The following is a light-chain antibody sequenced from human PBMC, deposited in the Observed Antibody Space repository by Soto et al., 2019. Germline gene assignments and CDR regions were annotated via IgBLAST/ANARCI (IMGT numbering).Light chain of an antibody. J-gene: IGLJ3*02. CDR1: SSNIGRNT. V-gene: IGLV1-44*01. Sequence: QSVLTQPPSASGTPGQRVTISCSGSSSNIGRNTIKWYRQLPGTAPKLLIGSSDQRPSGVPDRFSGSQSGTSASLAISGLQSEDEADYICAAWDHSLNGWAFGGGTKLTVL. CDR3: AAWDHSLNGWA. CDR2: SSD.